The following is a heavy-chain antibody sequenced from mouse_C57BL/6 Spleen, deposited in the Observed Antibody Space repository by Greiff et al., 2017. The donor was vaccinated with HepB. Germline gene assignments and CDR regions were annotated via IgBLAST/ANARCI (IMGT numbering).Heavy chain of an antibody. D-gene: IGHD1-1*01. V-gene: IGHV3-5*01. Sequence: VQLKESGPGLVKPSQTVFLTCTVTGISITTGNYRWSWIRQFPGNKLEWIGYIYYSGTITYNPSLTSRTTITRDTPKNQFFLEMNSLTAEDTATYYCARDPDLRSEGYAMDYWGQGTSVTVSS. CDR2: IYYSGTI. CDR1: GISITTGNYR. J-gene: IGHJ4*01. CDR3: ARDPDLRSEGYAMDY.